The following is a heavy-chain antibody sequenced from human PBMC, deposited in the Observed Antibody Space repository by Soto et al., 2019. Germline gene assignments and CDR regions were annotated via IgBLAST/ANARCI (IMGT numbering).Heavy chain of an antibody. CDR3: ARDAGATVTTELRYYYYYYMDV. Sequence: QVQLVQSGAEVKKPGSSVKVSCKASGGTFSSYTISWVRQAPGQGLEWMGRIIPILGIANYAQKFQGRVTITADKSTSTAYMELSSLRSEDTAVYYCARDAGATVTTELRYYYYYYMDVWGKGTTVTVSS. CDR1: GGTFSSYT. V-gene: IGHV1-69*08. D-gene: IGHD4-17*01. CDR2: IIPILGIA. J-gene: IGHJ6*03.